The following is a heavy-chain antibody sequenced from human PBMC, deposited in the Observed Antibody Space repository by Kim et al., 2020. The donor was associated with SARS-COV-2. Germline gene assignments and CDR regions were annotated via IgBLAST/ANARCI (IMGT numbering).Heavy chain of an antibody. CDR1: GFTFGDYA. D-gene: IGHD5-18*01. CDR2: ISWNSGSI. Sequence: GGSLRLSCAASGFTFGDYAMHWVRQAPGKGLEWVSGISWNSGSIGYADSVKGRFTISRDNAKNSLYLQMNSLRAEDTALYYCAKDIGDSYGYYFYYYYGMDVWGQGTTVTLSS. J-gene: IGHJ6*02. V-gene: IGHV3-9*01. CDR3: AKDIGDSYGYYFYYYYGMDV.